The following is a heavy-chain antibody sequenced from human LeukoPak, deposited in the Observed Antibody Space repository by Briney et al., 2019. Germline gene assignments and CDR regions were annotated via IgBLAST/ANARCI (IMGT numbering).Heavy chain of an antibody. Sequence: GGSLRLSCAASGFTFSSYSMNWVRQAPGKGLEWVSSISSSSSYIYYADSVKGRFTISRDNAKNSLYLQMNSLRAEDTAVYYCARARIAAAGSLQPGYWGQGTLVTVSS. CDR2: ISSSSSYI. CDR3: ARARIAAAGSLQPGY. D-gene: IGHD6-13*01. CDR1: GFTFSSYS. J-gene: IGHJ4*02. V-gene: IGHV3-21*01.